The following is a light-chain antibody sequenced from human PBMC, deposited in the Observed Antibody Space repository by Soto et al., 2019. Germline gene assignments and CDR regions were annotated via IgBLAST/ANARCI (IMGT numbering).Light chain of an antibody. Sequence: EIVLTQSPGTLSLSPGDRATLSCRASQSLSSRYLAWYRQKPGQAPRLLIYGASNRATGIPDRFSGSGSGTAFTLTISRLEPDEFAVYYCQQYSSAPPTFGGGTKVEIK. CDR1: QSLSSRY. J-gene: IGKJ4*01. V-gene: IGKV3-20*01. CDR3: QQYSSAPPT. CDR2: GAS.